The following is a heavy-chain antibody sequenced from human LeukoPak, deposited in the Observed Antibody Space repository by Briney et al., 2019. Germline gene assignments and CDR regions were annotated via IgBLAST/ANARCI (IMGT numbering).Heavy chain of an antibody. CDR2: IYYSGST. J-gene: IGHJ5*02. CDR3: ARVIEGFLSAVDP. Sequence: PSETLSLTCTVSGGSISSGGYYWSWIRQHPGKGLEWIGYIYYSGSTYYNPSLKSRVTISVDTSKNQFSLRLSSVTAADTAVYYCARVIEGFLSAVDPWGQGTLVTVSS. D-gene: IGHD3-3*01. V-gene: IGHV4-31*03. CDR1: GGSISSGGYY.